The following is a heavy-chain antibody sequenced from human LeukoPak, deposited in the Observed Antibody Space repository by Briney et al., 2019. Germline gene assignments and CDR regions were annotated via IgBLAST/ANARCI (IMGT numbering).Heavy chain of an antibody. Sequence: GASVKVSCKASGYSFTSYYMHWVRQAPGQGLEWMGIINPSGGSTSYAQKFQGRVTMTRDTSTSTVYMELSSLRSEDTAVYYCARARLQYPFDYWGQGTLVTVSS. CDR2: INPSGGST. D-gene: IGHD4-11*01. CDR3: ARARLQYPFDY. J-gene: IGHJ4*02. V-gene: IGHV1-46*01. CDR1: GYSFTSYY.